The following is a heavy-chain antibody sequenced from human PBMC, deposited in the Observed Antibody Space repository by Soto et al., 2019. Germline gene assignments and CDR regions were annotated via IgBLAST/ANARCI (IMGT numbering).Heavy chain of an antibody. J-gene: IGHJ5*02. CDR1: GFTFSSYA. D-gene: IGHD6-19*01. CDR2: ISYDGSNK. V-gene: IGHV3-30-3*01. CDR3: ARDRIVVAGHWFDP. Sequence: PGGSLRLSCAASGFTFSSYAMHWVRQAPGKGLEWVAVISYDGSNKYYADSVKGRFTISRDNSKNTLYLQMNSLRAEDTAVYYCARDRIVVAGHWFDPWGQGTLVTVSS.